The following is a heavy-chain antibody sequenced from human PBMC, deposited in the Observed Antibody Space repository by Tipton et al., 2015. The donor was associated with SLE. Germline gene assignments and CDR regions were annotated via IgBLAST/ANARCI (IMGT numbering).Heavy chain of an antibody. CDR1: GFTFGDYA. J-gene: IGHJ6*02. D-gene: IGHD1-26*01. V-gene: IGHV3-49*03. Sequence: RSLRLSCTASGFTFGDYAMSWLRQAPGKGLEWVAFIASKPYRETTQYAASVKGRFTISRDDSKSIAYLQMNSLKTEDTAVYHCGSSLTGYYGMDVWGQGTTVTVSS. CDR2: IASKPYRETT. CDR3: GSSLTGYYGMDV.